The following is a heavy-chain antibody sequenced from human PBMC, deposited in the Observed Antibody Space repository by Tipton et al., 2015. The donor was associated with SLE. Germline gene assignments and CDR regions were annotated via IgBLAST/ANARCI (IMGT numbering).Heavy chain of an antibody. V-gene: IGHV4-59*08. CDR3: ARLIAASYTCSY. D-gene: IGHD6-13*01. Sequence: TLSLTCTVSGHSISDYYWNWIRQPPGKGLEWIGYIYNNVNTKDNPSLKGRVTMSLDTSKNLFSLKLSSVTAADTAVYYCARLIAASYTCSYWGQGTLVTVSS. CDR1: GHSISDYY. CDR2: IYNNVNT. J-gene: IGHJ4*02.